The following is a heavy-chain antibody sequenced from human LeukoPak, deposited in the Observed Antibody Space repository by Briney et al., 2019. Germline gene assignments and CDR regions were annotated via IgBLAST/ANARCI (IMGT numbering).Heavy chain of an antibody. D-gene: IGHD6-13*01. CDR3: ARDRIAAAGTGLFDY. CDR1: GGTFSSYA. J-gene: IGHJ4*02. V-gene: IGHV1-69*13. CDR2: IIPIFGTA. Sequence: ASVKVSCKASGGTFSSYAISWVRQAPGQGLEWMGGIIPIFGTANYAQKFQGRVTITADESTSTAYMELSSLRSEDTAVYYCARDRIAAAGTGLFDYWGQGTLVTVSS.